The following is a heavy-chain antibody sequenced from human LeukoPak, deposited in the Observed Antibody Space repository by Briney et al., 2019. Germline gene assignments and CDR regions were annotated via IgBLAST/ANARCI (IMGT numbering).Heavy chain of an antibody. J-gene: IGHJ5*02. D-gene: IGHD3-3*01. CDR2: IYYSGST. V-gene: IGHV4-30-4*08. CDR1: GGSISSGDYY. Sequence: PSETLSLTCTVSGGSISSGDYYWSWIRQPPGKGLEWIGYIYYSGSTYYNPSLKSRVTISVDTSKNQFSLKLSSATAADTAVYYCARDRPLRFLEGNHGPWGQGTLVTVSS. CDR3: ARDRPLRFLEGNHGP.